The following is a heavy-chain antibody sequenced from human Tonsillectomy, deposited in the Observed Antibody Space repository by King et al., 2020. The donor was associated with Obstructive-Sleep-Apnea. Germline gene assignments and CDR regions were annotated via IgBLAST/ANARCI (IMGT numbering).Heavy chain of an antibody. CDR3: ARRRVRGATYYYGMDV. CDR1: GFSFSSYA. D-gene: IGHD3-10*01. Sequence: VQLVESGGGVVQPGRSLRLSCAVSGFSFSSYAMHWVRQAPGKGLEWVAVISYDGSNKHYADSVKGRFTISRDNSKKTLYLQMNSLRAEDTAVYYCARRRVRGATYYYGMDVWGQGTTVTVSS. CDR2: ISYDGSNK. J-gene: IGHJ6*02. V-gene: IGHV3-30-3*01.